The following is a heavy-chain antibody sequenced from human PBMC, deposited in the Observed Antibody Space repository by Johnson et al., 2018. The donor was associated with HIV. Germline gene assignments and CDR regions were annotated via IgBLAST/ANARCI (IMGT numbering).Heavy chain of an antibody. CDR1: GFTFSNYA. V-gene: IGHV3-30*04. J-gene: IGHJ3*02. D-gene: IGHD5-12*01. Sequence: QVQLVESGGGVVQPGRSLRVSCAVSGFTFSNYAMYWVRQVPGKGLEWVAVISYDGSNKYYADSVKGRFTISRDNSKNALNLQMNCLRAEDTAVYYCAKDSITSGNFPNAFDIWGQGTMVTVSS. CDR3: AKDSITSGNFPNAFDI. CDR2: ISYDGSNK.